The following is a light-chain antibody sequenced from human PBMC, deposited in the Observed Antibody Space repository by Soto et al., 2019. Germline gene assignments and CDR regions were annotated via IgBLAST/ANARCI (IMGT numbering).Light chain of an antibody. CDR3: IQDYNYPLT. J-gene: IGKJ4*01. CDR2: TAS. Sequence: AIHMTQSPSSLSASVGDRVTITCRASQGIRSELGWYQQKPGKAPNLLIYTASSLQSGVPSRFSGSGSGTDFTLTISSLQPEDFATYYCIQDYNYPLTFGGGTKVDIK. CDR1: QGIRSE. V-gene: IGKV1-6*01.